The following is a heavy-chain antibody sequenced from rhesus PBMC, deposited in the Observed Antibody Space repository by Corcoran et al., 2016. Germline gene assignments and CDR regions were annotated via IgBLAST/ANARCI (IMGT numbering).Heavy chain of an antibody. CDR1: GFSLSTSDIS. Sequence: VTLKESGPALLTPKQTLTLPCTFSGFSLSTSDISVVCLRHPPGKPLEWLAHIYWDDDKRYSTSLKSRLTISKDTSKNQVVLTMSNIGPVDTATYYCARRPTVTFDYWGQGVLVTVSS. J-gene: IGHJ4*01. D-gene: IGHD4-35*01. V-gene: IGHV2-1*01. CDR3: ARRPTVTFDY. CDR2: IYWDDDK.